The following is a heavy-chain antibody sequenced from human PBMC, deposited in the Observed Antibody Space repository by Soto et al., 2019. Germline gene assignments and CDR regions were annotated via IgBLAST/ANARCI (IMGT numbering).Heavy chain of an antibody. D-gene: IGHD6-6*01. CDR3: ARDVYSSSSTADY. J-gene: IGHJ4*02. CDR1: GFTFSSYA. Sequence: GSLRLSCAASGFTFSSYAMHWVRQAPGKGLEWVAVISYDGSNKYYADSVKGRFTISRDNSKNTLYLQMNSLRAENTAVYYCARDVYSSSSTADYWGQGTLVTVSS. CDR2: ISYDGSNK. V-gene: IGHV3-30-3*01.